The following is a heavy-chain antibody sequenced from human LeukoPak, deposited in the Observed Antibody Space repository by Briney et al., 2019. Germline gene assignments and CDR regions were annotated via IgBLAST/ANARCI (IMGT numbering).Heavy chain of an antibody. CDR2: ISAYNGNT. Sequence: GASVKVSCKASGYTFTSYGISWVRQAPGQGREWMGWISAYNGNTNYAQKFQGRVTMTRDTSISTAYMELSRLRSDDTAVYYCARDLLRNYYDSSGYLDYWGQGTLVTVSS. D-gene: IGHD3-22*01. J-gene: IGHJ4*02. CDR3: ARDLLRNYYDSSGYLDY. CDR1: GYTFTSYG. V-gene: IGHV1-18*01.